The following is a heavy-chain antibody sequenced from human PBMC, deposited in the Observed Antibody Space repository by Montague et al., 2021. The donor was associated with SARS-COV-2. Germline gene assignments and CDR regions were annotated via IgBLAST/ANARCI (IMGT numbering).Heavy chain of an antibody. J-gene: IGHJ4*02. CDR1: GFSLTTKGMG. Sequence: PALVKPTQTLTLTCSFSGFSLTTKGMGVTWIRQPPGKALEWLALIYGNDDKRYRPSLQTKLTIAKDTSKNQVILIMTDMDPADTGTYYCAHRLARHYDTNAYLWCPFDYWGQGTLVTVSS. CDR3: AHRLARHYDTNAYLWCPFDY. D-gene: IGHD3-22*01. CDR2: IYGNDDK. V-gene: IGHV2-5*01.